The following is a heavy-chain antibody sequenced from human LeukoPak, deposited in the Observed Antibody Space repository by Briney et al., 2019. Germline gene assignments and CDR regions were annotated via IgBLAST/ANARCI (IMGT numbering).Heavy chain of an antibody. CDR3: VSFYETY. V-gene: IGHV3-74*01. J-gene: IGHJ4*02. Sequence: GGSLRLSCAASGNYWMHWVRQVPGKGLVWVSHINSDGSWTGYADSVKGRFTISKDNAKNTVYLQMNSLRAEDTAVYYCVSFYETYWGRGTLVTVSS. CDR1: GNYW. CDR2: INSDGSWT. D-gene: IGHD2/OR15-2a*01.